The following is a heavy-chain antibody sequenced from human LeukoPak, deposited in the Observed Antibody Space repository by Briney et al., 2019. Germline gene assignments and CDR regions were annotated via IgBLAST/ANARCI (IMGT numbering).Heavy chain of an antibody. D-gene: IGHD3-10*01. CDR3: AKDGSPLDYYYMDV. CDR1: GFTFSSYG. V-gene: IGHV3-30*02. Sequence: GGSLRLSCAASGFTFSSYGMHWVRQAPGKGLEWVAFIQYDGSNKYYADSVKGRFTISRDNSKNTLYLQMNSLRAEDTAVYYCAKDGSPLDYYYMDVWGKGTTVTISS. J-gene: IGHJ6*03. CDR2: IQYDGSNK.